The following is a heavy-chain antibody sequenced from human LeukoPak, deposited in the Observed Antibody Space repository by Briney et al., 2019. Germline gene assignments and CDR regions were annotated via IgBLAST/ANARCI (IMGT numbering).Heavy chain of an antibody. CDR2: IYYSGST. J-gene: IGHJ4*02. Sequence: GTLSLTCTVSGVSISSSSYYWGWIPQPPGKGLEWIGSIYYSGSTYYNPSPKSRVTISVDTSKTQFYLKLSSVTTADTAVYYCARRRTDGIVVVRYFFDYWGQGTLVTVSS. D-gene: IGHD3-22*01. CDR3: ARRRTDGIVVVRYFFDY. CDR1: GVSISSSSYY. V-gene: IGHV4-39*07.